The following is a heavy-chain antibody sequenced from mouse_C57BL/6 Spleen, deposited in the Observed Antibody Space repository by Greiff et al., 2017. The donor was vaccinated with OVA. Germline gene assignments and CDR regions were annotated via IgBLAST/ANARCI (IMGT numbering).Heavy chain of an antibody. Sequence: VQLQESGAELVRPGASVKLSCKASGYTFTDYYINWVKQRPGQGLEWIARIYPGSGNTYYNEKFKGKATLTAEKSSSTAYMQLSSLTSEDSAVYFCAIEGGGFAYWGQGTLVTVSA. CDR1: GYTFTDYY. CDR3: AIEGGGFAY. CDR2: IYPGSGNT. J-gene: IGHJ3*01. V-gene: IGHV1-76*01.